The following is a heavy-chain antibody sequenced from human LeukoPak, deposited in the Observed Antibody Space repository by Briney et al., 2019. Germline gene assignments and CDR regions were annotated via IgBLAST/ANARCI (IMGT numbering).Heavy chain of an antibody. V-gene: IGHV1-2*02. CDR1: GYSFTGYY. CDR3: ARTGYSSALYYFDY. Sequence: ASVKVSCKASGYSFTGYYMRWVRQAPGQGLEWMGWINPHSGGTDYAQKFQGRVTMTRDTSISTAYMELSRLRSDDTAVYYCARTGYSSALYYFDYWGQGTLVTVSS. D-gene: IGHD6-19*01. J-gene: IGHJ4*02. CDR2: INPHSGGT.